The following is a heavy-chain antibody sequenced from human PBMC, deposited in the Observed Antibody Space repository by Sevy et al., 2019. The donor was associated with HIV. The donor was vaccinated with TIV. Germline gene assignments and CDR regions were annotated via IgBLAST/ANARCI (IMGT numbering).Heavy chain of an antibody. Sequence: GGSLRLSCAASGFTFSSYGMHWVRQAPGKGLEWVAVIWYDGSNKYYADSVKGRFTISRDNSKNTRYLQMNSLRAEDTAVYYCARVGGTVYGMDVWGQGTTVTVSS. CDR1: GFTFSSYG. CDR2: IWYDGSNK. J-gene: IGHJ6*02. D-gene: IGHD3-16*01. V-gene: IGHV3-33*01. CDR3: ARVGGTVYGMDV.